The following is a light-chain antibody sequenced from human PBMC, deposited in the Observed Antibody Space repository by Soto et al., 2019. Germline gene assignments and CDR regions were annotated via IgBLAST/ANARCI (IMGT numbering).Light chain of an antibody. J-gene: IGKJ1*01. CDR3: QQYGSSSGWT. Sequence: EIVLTQSPGTLSLSPGERATLSCRASQTVTNSLLAWHQQNLGQAPRLLIYGASNRATGIPDRFSGSGSGTDFTLTISSLEPEDFAVYYCQQYGSSSGWTFGQGTKVDIK. V-gene: IGKV3-20*01. CDR2: GAS. CDR1: QTVTNSL.